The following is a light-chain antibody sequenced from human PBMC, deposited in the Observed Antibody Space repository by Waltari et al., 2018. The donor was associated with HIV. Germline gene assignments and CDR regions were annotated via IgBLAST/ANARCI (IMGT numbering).Light chain of an antibody. Sequence: QSALTQPPSASGSPGQSVPISCTATSRYVGGSNFVSWYQQPPGKAPKLMIFEVTKRPSGVPARFSGSKSGNTASLTVSGLQADDEADYYGSSYAGSNNLVFGGGTKLTVL. V-gene: IGLV2-8*01. CDR2: EVT. CDR1: SRYVGGSNF. J-gene: IGLJ2*01. CDR3: SSYAGSNNLV.